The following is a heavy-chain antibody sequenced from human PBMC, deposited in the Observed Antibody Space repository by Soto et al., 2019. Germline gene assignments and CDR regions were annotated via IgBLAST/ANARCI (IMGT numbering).Heavy chain of an antibody. CDR1: GGTFSSYA. CDR2: IIPIFGTA. J-gene: IGHJ4*02. D-gene: IGHD3-16*02. V-gene: IGHV1-69*13. CDR3: ARGNASYDYVWGSYRYPTFDY. Sequence: ASVKVSCKASGGTFSSYAISWVRQAPGQGLEWMGGIIPIFGTANYAQKFQGRVTITADESTSTAYMELSSLRSEDTAVYYCARGNASYDYVWGSYRYPTFDYWGQGTLVTVSS.